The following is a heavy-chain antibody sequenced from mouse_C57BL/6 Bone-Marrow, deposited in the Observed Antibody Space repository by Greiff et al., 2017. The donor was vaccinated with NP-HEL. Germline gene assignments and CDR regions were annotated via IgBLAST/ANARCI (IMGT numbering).Heavy chain of an antibody. J-gene: IGHJ3*01. Sequence: QVQLQQPGTELVKPGASVKLSCKASGYTFTSYWMHWVKQRPGQGLEWIGNINPSNGGTNYNEKFKSKATLTVDKSSSTAYMQRSSLTSEDSAVYYCARKDYDGSPWFAYWGQGTLVTVSA. D-gene: IGHD2-3*01. CDR1: GYTFTSYW. CDR2: INPSNGGT. CDR3: ARKDYDGSPWFAY. V-gene: IGHV1-53*01.